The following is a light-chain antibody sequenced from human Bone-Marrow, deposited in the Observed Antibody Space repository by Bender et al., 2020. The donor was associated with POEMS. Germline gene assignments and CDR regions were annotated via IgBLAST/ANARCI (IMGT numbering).Light chain of an antibody. Sequence: QSALTQPASVSGSPGQSITISCTGTSSDIGIFNYVSWYQQHPGKAPKLMIYDVTNRPSGVSNRFSGSKSGNTASLTISGLQPDDEADYHCISYTRTSTLVFGGGTKLTVL. J-gene: IGLJ3*02. CDR3: ISYTRTSTLV. V-gene: IGLV2-14*03. CDR1: SSDIGIFNY. CDR2: DVT.